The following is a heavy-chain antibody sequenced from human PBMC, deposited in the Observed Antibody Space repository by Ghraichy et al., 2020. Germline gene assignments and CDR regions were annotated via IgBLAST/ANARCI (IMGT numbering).Heavy chain of an antibody. J-gene: IGHJ6*02. CDR2: ISAYNGNT. V-gene: IGHV1-18*01. CDR1: GYTFTSYG. D-gene: IGHD2-2*02. Sequence: ASVKVSCKASGYTFTSYGISWVRQAPGQGLEWMGWISAYNGNTNYAQKLQGRVTMTTDTSTSTAYMELRSLRSDDTAVYYCARAPYCSSTSCYTRYYYYGMDVWGQGTTVTVSS. CDR3: ARAPYCSSTSCYTRYYYYGMDV.